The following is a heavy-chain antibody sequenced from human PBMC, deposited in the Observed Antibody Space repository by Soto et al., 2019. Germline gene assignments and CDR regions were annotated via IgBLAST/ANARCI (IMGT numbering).Heavy chain of an antibody. Sequence: SVKVSCKASGGTFSSYTISWVRQAPGQGLEWMGRIIPILGIANYAQKFQGRVTITADKSTSTAYMELSSLRSEDTAVYYCARESGGADILTGSVYSYTAVWRNGTPVTVSS. CDR1: GGTFSSYT. J-gene: IGHJ6*03. CDR3: ARESGGADILTGSVYSYTAV. D-gene: IGHD3-9*01. CDR2: IIPILGIA. V-gene: IGHV1-69*04.